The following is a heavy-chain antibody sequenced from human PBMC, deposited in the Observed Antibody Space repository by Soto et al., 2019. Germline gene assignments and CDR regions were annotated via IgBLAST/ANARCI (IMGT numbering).Heavy chain of an antibody. D-gene: IGHD2-15*01. Sequence: EVQLVESGGGLVQPGGSLRLSCVASGFTFSNYWMYWVRQAPGKGLEWVSRINSDGSVSSYADSVKGRLTISRDNVKNTLYLQMDSLRAEDTAVYYCARGDCVGGSCYSLAGSFYYYMDAWGKGTTVTVFS. V-gene: IGHV3-74*02. J-gene: IGHJ6*03. CDR2: INSDGSVS. CDR1: GFTFSNYW. CDR3: ARGDCVGGSCYSLAGSFYYYMDA.